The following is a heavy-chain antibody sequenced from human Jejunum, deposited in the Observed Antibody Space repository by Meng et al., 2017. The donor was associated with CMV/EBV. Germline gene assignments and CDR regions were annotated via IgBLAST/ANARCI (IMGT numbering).Heavy chain of an antibody. CDR2: INTDGRNT. CDR1: GFTFSSDW. CDR3: ARDYYSSGTH. J-gene: IGHJ4*02. D-gene: IGHD6-19*01. V-gene: IGHV3-74*01. Sequence: GQLVESGGGLVQPGGSLRLACAASGFTFSSDWMHWVRQAPGKGLEWVSRINTDGRNTNYADSVKGRFTISRDNAKNTLYLQMNSLRVEDTAVYYCARDYYSSGTHWGQGTLVTVSS.